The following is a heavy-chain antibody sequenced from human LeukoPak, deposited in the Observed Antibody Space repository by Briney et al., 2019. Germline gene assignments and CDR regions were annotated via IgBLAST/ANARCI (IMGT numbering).Heavy chain of an antibody. CDR1: GFTFDDYA. V-gene: IGHV3-9*01. CDR3: AKDYVYGSGSYFDY. CDR2: ISWNSGSI. D-gene: IGHD3-10*01. Sequence: GGSLRLSCAASGFTFDDYAMHWVRHAPGKGLEWVSGISWNSGSIGYADSVKGRFTISRDNAKNSLYLQMNSLRAEDTALYYCAKDYVYGSGSYFDYWGQGTLVTVSS. J-gene: IGHJ4*02.